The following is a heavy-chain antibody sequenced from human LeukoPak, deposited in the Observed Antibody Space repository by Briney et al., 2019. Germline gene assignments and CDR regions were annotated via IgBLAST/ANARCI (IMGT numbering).Heavy chain of an antibody. J-gene: IGHJ4*02. D-gene: IGHD6-19*01. CDR2: ISGSGGAT. CDR3: AESSSGWYDPFDY. Sequence: GGSLRLSCAASGFTFSSYAMSWVRQAPGKGLEWVSAISGSGGATYYADSVKGRFTISRDNSKNTLYLQMHSLRAEDTAIYYCAESSSGWYDPFDYWGQGTLVTVSS. CDR1: GFTFSSYA. V-gene: IGHV3-23*01.